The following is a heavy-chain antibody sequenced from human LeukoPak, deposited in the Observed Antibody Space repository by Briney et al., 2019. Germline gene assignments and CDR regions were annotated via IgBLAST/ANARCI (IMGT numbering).Heavy chain of an antibody. CDR1: GGTFSSYA. Sequence: GASVKVSCKASGGTFSSYAISWVRQAPGQGLEWMGGIIPIFGTANYAQKFQGRVTITADESTSTAYMELSSLRSEDTAVYYCARDRRYGVGMDVWGKGTTVTISS. CDR2: IIPIFGTA. J-gene: IGHJ6*03. D-gene: IGHD2-15*01. CDR3: ARDRRYGVGMDV. V-gene: IGHV1-69*13.